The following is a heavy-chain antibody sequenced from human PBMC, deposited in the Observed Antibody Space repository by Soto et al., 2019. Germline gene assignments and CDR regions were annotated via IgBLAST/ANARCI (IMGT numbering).Heavy chain of an antibody. V-gene: IGHV3-30*18. CDR2: ISYDGSNK. D-gene: IGHD1-1*01. CDR1: GFTFSSYG. CDR3: AKGKATTLFDP. J-gene: IGHJ5*02. Sequence: PGGSLRLSCAASGFTFSSYGMHWVRQAPGKGLEWVAVISYDGSNKYYADSVKGRFTISRDNSKNTLYLQMNSLRAEDTAVYYCAKGKATTLFDPWGQGTLVTVSS.